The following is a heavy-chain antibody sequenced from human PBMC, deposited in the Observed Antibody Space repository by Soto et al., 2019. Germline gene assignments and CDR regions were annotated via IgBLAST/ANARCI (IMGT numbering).Heavy chain of an antibody. Sequence: QVQLVESGGGVVQPRRSLRLSCAASGFTFSNFGMHWGRQAPGKGLEWVAAISADGSDKYFSDSVKGRFTISRDNSKNTLFLQMNSLRVEDTAVYYCTKGSEVARQELDYWGQGTLVTVSS. CDR2: ISADGSDK. CDR1: GFTFSNFG. J-gene: IGHJ4*02. CDR3: TKGSEVARQELDY. D-gene: IGHD3-3*01. V-gene: IGHV3-30*18.